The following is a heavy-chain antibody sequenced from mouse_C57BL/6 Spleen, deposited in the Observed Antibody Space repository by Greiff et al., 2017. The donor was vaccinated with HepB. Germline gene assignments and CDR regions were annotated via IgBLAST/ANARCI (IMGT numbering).Heavy chain of an antibody. CDR1: GYAFSSSW. Sequence: QVQLKESGPGLVKPVASEKISCRASGYAFSSSWMNWVKQRPGKGLEWIGRIYPGDGDTNYNGKFKGKATLTADKSSSTAYMQLSSLTSEDSAVYFCEREDYGNHHWGQGTPATDSA. CDR3: EREDYGNHH. V-gene: IGHV1-82*01. J-gene: IGHJ3*01. D-gene: IGHD2-1*01. CDR2: IYPGDGDT.